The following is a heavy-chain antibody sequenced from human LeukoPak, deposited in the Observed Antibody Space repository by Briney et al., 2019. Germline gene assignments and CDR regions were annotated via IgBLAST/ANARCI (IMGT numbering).Heavy chain of an antibody. Sequence: GGSLRLSCAASGFTFSSNWMHWVRQVPGKGLVWVSRSNEGGSTTNYADSVKGRFTISRDNARNTLYLQMNSLRADDTAVYYCVRDLGGRSGHWGPGTLVTVSS. D-gene: IGHD1-26*01. V-gene: IGHV3-74*01. J-gene: IGHJ4*02. CDR2: SNEGGSTT. CDR3: VRDLGGRSGH. CDR1: GFTFSSNW.